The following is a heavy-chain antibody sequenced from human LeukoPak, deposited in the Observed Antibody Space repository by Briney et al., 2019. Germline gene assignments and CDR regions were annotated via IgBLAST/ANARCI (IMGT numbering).Heavy chain of an antibody. Sequence: GGSLRLSCAASGFTFSSYAMHWVRQAPGKGLEWVAVISYDGSNKYYADSVKGRFTISRDNSKNTLYLQMNSLRAEDTAVYYCAKDPGGRYSPHYWGQGTLVTVSS. CDR1: GFTFSSYA. V-gene: IGHV3-30-3*01. CDR2: ISYDGSNK. D-gene: IGHD5-18*01. J-gene: IGHJ4*02. CDR3: AKDPGGRYSPHY.